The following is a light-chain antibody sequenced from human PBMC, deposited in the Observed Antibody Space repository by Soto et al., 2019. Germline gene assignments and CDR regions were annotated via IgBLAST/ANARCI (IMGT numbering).Light chain of an antibody. CDR3: SSYTSSSTRV. J-gene: IGLJ1*01. Sequence: QSVLTQPASVSGSPGQSITISCTGTSSDVGGYNYVSWYQQHPGKAPKLMIYEVSNRPSGVSNRFSGSKSGNTASLTISGLQADDEADYYCSSYTSSSTRVFGTGTKLTGL. CDR1: SSDVGGYNY. V-gene: IGLV2-14*01. CDR2: EVS.